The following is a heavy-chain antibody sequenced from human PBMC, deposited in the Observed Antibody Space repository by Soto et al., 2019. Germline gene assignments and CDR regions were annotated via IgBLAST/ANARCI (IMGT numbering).Heavy chain of an antibody. Sequence: GGSLRLSCAASGFTFSHYAMSWVRQAPGKGLEWVSTIAADGGSTYYGDSVKGRFSTSRDNSKNTLFLQLNSLRAEDTAVYYCARKYHFGSGSYLYYFDCWGQGGLVTVS. V-gene: IGHV3-23*01. CDR1: GFTFSHYA. CDR3: ARKYHFGSGSYLYYFDC. D-gene: IGHD3-10*01. CDR2: IAADGGST. J-gene: IGHJ4*02.